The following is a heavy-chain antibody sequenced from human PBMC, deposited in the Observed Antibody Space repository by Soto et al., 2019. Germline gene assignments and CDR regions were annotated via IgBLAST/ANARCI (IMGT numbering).Heavy chain of an antibody. CDR2: ISGSGGST. CDR3: AKDVEFGGVIVRNWFDP. Sequence: GGSLRLSCAASGFTFDDYAMHWVRQAPGKGLEWVSAISGSGGSTYYADSVKGRFTISRDNSKNTLYLQMNSLRAEDTAVYYCAKDVEFGGVIVRNWFDPWGQGTLVTVSS. D-gene: IGHD3-16*02. CDR1: GFTFDDYA. V-gene: IGHV3-23*01. J-gene: IGHJ5*02.